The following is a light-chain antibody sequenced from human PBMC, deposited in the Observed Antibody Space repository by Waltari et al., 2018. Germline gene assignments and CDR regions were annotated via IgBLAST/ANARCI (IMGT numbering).Light chain of an antibody. Sequence: DIQMTQSPSFLSASVGDRVTITCRASQGISTWLAWYQQKPGNAPKLLIYSASTLQTGVPSRFSGSGSGTDFSLTIDSLQPEDFATYYCQQGNSFPPTFGQGTKVEIK. CDR1: QGISTW. V-gene: IGKV1-12*01. CDR3: QQGNSFPPT. J-gene: IGKJ1*01. CDR2: SAS.